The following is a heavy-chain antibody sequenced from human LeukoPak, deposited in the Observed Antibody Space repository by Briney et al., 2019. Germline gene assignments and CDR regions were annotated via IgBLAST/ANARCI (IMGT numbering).Heavy chain of an antibody. CDR2: ISYDGSNK. CDR1: GFTFSSYA. CDR3: AGATAFDY. Sequence: PGRSLRVSCADPGFTFSSYAMHWVRQAPGKGLEWVAVISYDGSNKYYADSVKGRVTISRDNSKNTLYLQMNSLRAEDTAVYYCAGATAFDYWGQGTLVTVSS. V-gene: IGHV3-30-3*01. J-gene: IGHJ4*02.